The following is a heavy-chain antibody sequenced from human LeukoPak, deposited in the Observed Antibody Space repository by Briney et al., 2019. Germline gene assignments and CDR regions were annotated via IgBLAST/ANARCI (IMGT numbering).Heavy chain of an antibody. CDR3: ARGALGFDY. J-gene: IGHJ4*02. Sequence: GGSLRLSCAASGFTFSTYDMHWVRQAAGKGLEWVSGIGKGGDTYYAGSVKGRFTTSRENAKRSVYLQMNNLRAGDTAVYYCARGALGFDYWGQGTLVTVSS. CDR2: IGKGGDT. CDR1: GFTFSTYD. V-gene: IGHV3-13*04.